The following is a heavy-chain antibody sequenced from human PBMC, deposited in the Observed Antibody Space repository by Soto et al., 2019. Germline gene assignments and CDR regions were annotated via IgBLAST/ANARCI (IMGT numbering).Heavy chain of an antibody. CDR3: ARDEVSTVTKLDY. V-gene: IGHV3-21*01. D-gene: IGHD4-17*01. CDR1: GFTFSSYT. CDR2: INSRSNYI. J-gene: IGHJ4*02. Sequence: EVKLVESGGGLVKPGGSLRLSCAVSGFTFSSYTMNWVRQAPGKGLEWVSFINSRSNYIEYADSVRGRFTISRDNAKNALYLQTNSLRAEDTAVYYCARDEVSTVTKLDYWGQGTLVTVSS.